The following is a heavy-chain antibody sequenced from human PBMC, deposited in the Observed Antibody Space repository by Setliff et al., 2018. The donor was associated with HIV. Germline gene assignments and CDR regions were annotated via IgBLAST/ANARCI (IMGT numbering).Heavy chain of an antibody. Sequence: SETLSLTCIVSGDSITTYYWSWIRQSPAKGLEWIGYINSSGSTKCNPSLKSRVTISIDTSKSQFSLRLNSVTAADTAVYYCARGGVGAALVWFDPWGQGTLVTVSS. CDR1: GDSITTYY. CDR2: INSSGST. V-gene: IGHV4-59*13. J-gene: IGHJ5*02. D-gene: IGHD1-26*01. CDR3: ARGGVGAALVWFDP.